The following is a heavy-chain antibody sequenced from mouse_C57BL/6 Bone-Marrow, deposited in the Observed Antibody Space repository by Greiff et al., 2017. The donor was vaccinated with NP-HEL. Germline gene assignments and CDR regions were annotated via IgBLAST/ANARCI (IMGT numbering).Heavy chain of an antibody. CDR3: ARGAY. CDR1: GFEFRNHW. J-gene: IGHJ3*01. Sequence: QVQPQQSGAELGKPGALVKISRKAFGFEFRNHWINRVKQRPGKGPEWVGQNYSGHGETNYNGKFKDKATLTANKSSSTAYMQLSRLTSEDSAVYFCARGAYWGQGTLVTVSA. CDR2: NYSGHGET. V-gene: IGHV1-80*01.